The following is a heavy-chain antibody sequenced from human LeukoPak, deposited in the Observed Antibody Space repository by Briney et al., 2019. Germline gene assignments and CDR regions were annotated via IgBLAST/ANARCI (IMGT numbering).Heavy chain of an antibody. Sequence: SVKVPCKASGGTFSSYAISWVRQAPGQGLEWMGGIIPIFGTANYAQKFQGRVTITTDESTSTAYMELSSLRSEDTAVYYCARAGNVQPGLVGSEPSPNYYYYYMDVWGKGTTVTVSS. D-gene: IGHD6-6*01. V-gene: IGHV1-69*05. CDR3: ARAGNVQPGLVGSEPSPNYYYYYMDV. CDR2: IIPIFGTA. CDR1: GGTFSSYA. J-gene: IGHJ6*03.